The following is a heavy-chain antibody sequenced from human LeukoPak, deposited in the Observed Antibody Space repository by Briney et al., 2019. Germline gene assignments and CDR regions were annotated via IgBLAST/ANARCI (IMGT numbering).Heavy chain of an antibody. CDR3: AKDAVGATRRDYFDY. V-gene: IGHV3-23*01. CDR1: GFTFSSYA. D-gene: IGHD1-26*01. CDR2: TSGSGGST. Sequence: GGSLRLSCAASGFTFSSYAMSWVRQAPGKGLEWVSATSGSGGSTYYADSVKGRFTISRDNSKNTLYLQMNSLRAEDTAVYYCAKDAVGATRRDYFDYWGQGTLVTVSS. J-gene: IGHJ4*02.